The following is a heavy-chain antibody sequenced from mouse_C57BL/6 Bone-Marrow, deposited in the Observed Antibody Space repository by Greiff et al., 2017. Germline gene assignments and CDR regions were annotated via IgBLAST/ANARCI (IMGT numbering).Heavy chain of an antibody. Sequence: VQLKESGAELVRPGASVTLSCKASGYTFTDYEMHWVKQTPVHGLEWIGAIDPETGGTAYNQKFKGKAILTADKSSSTAYMELRSLTSEDSAVYYCTKIPLYYGSSAYAMDYWGQGTSVTVSS. CDR2: IDPETGGT. CDR3: TKIPLYYGSSAYAMDY. CDR1: GYTFTDYE. D-gene: IGHD1-1*01. J-gene: IGHJ4*01. V-gene: IGHV1-15*01.